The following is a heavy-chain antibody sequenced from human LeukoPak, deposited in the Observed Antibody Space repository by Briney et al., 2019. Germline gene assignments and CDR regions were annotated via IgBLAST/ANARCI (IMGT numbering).Heavy chain of an antibody. V-gene: IGHV6-1*01. CDR2: TYYRSKWYN. J-gene: IGHJ6*03. CDR3: AREATIALYYYYYMDV. CDR1: GDSVSSNSAA. D-gene: IGHD5-12*01. Sequence: SQTLSLTCAISGDSVSSNSAAWNWIRQSPSRGLEWLGRTYYRSKWYNDYAVSVKSRITINPGTSKNQFSLQLNSVTPEDTAVYYCAREATIALYYYYYMDVWGKGTTVTVSS.